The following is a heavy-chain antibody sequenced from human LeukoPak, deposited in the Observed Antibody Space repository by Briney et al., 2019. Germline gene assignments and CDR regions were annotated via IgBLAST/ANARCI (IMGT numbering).Heavy chain of an antibody. Sequence: PGGSLRLSCAASGFSFSKYAMSWLRQAPGKGLEWVSSISGSGTFYADSVKGRFTITRDNSKNTLYLEMNSLRAEDTAIYYCAKMKGHPLPKYYMDIWGQGTTVTVSS. V-gene: IGHV3-23*01. CDR2: ISGSGT. CDR1: GFSFSKYA. D-gene: IGHD1-26*01. J-gene: IGHJ6*01. CDR3: AKMKGHPLPKYYMDI.